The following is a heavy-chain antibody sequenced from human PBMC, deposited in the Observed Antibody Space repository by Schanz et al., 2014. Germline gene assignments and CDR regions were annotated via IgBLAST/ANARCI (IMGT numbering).Heavy chain of an antibody. V-gene: IGHV3-48*01. Sequence: EVQLLESGGGLVQPGGSLRLSCLASGFAFSSYGMNWLRQAPGKGLEWVSYVSRSTPDIYYADSVKGRFTISRDNSRSTMYLQMNSLRAEDTAVYYCARAGYCTSVSCSLFVSDYWGQGTLVTVSS. J-gene: IGHJ4*02. CDR3: ARAGYCTSVSCSLFVSDY. D-gene: IGHD2-2*03. CDR1: GFAFSSYG. CDR2: VSRSTPDI.